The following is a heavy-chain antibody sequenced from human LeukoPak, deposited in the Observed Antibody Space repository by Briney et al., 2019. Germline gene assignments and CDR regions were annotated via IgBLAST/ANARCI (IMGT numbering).Heavy chain of an antibody. CDR2: INHSGST. CDR1: GGSFSGYY. Sequence: SETLSLTCAVYGGSFSGYYWSWIRQPPGKGLEWIGEINHSGSTNYNPSLKSRVTISVDTSKNQFSLKLSSVTAADTAVYYCARRYGGQVYYYYYYYMDVWGKGTTVTVSS. V-gene: IGHV4-34*01. CDR3: ARRYGGQVYYYYYYYMDV. D-gene: IGHD1-26*01. J-gene: IGHJ6*03.